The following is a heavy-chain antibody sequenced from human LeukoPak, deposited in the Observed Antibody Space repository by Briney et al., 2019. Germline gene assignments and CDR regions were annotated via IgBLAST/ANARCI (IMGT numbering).Heavy chain of an antibody. V-gene: IGHV3-23*01. CDR1: GFTFSNFA. J-gene: IGHJ4*02. Sequence: PGGSLRLSCTASGFTFSNFAMSWVRQAARKGLECVSTIYYSGDNAYSADSVKGRFTVSRDNSRNTLYLQMNNLRADDTAVYYCAKDQGEAVVPRRFDYWGQGTLVIVSS. CDR3: AKDQGEAVVPRRFDY. D-gene: IGHD4-23*01. CDR2: IYYSGDNA.